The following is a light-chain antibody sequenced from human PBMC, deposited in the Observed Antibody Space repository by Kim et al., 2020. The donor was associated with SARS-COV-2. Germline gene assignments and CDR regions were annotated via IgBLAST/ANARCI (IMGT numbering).Light chain of an antibody. CDR2: SYP. CDR3: QVRDSSNVV. Sequence: VALGQTARITCAGKHIGSAKVHWYQQEPGQAPVLVIYSYPNRPSGIPERFSASNSGNTATLTISGAQAGDEADYYCQVRDSSNVVFGGGTQLTVL. J-gene: IGLJ2*01. CDR1: HIGSAK. V-gene: IGLV3-9*01.